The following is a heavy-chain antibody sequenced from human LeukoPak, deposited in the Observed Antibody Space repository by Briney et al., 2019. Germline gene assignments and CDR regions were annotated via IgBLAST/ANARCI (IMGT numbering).Heavy chain of an antibody. CDR1: GYSISSGYY. V-gene: IGHV4-38-2*02. Sequence: SETLSLTCTVSGYSISSGYYWGWIRQPPGKGLEWIGSIYHSGSTYYNPSLKSRVTISVDTSKNQFSLKLSSVTATDTAVYYCARVFGDYYDSSGYYLNDAFDIWGQGTMVTVSS. D-gene: IGHD3-22*01. CDR3: ARVFGDYYDSSGYYLNDAFDI. CDR2: IYHSGST. J-gene: IGHJ3*02.